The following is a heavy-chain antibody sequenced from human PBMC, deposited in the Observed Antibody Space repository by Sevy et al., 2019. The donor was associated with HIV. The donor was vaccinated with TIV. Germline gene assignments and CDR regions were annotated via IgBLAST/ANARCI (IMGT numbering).Heavy chain of an antibody. CDR2: IYHSGST. Sequence: SETLSLTCTVSGYSISSGYYWGWIRQPPGKGLEWIGSIYHSGSTYYNPSLKSRVTISVDTSKNQFSLKLSSVTAADTAVYYCARDSQMVRGVTVYWGQRTLVTVSS. CDR3: ARDSQMVRGVTVY. V-gene: IGHV4-38-2*02. J-gene: IGHJ4*02. CDR1: GYSISSGYY. D-gene: IGHD3-10*01.